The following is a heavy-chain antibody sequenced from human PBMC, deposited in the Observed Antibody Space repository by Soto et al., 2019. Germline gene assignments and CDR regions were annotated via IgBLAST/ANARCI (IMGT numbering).Heavy chain of an antibody. CDR3: ARDWGGEGTFDY. D-gene: IGHD3-16*01. Sequence: EVQLVESGGGLVKPGGSLRLSCAASGFTLSSYSMNWVRQAPGKGLEWVSSISSSSSYIYYADSVQGRFTISRDNAKNSLYLQMNSLRAEDTAVYYCARDWGGEGTFDYWGQGTLVTVSS. J-gene: IGHJ4*02. CDR2: ISSSSSYI. CDR1: GFTLSSYS. V-gene: IGHV3-21*01.